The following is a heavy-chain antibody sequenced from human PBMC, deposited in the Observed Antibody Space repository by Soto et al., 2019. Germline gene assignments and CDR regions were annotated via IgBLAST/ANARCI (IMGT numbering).Heavy chain of an antibody. J-gene: IGHJ4*02. Sequence: GSLRFACSASGLTLPRYRLPCVRQAPGKGLDWVAVISYDGNTQFYGDSVKGRFIVSRDNSRNTLYLQLNNLQAEDTAVYYCAKVSRPSRISTPDFDYWGQGT. CDR3: AKVSRPSRISTPDFDY. V-gene: IGHV3-30-3*01. CDR1: GLTLPRYR. CDR2: ISYDGNTQ.